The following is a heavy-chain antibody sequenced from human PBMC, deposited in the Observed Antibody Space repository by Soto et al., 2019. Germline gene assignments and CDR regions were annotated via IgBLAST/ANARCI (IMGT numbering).Heavy chain of an antibody. J-gene: IGHJ4*02. V-gene: IGHV5-51*01. Sequence: ESLKISCQGSGYSFTSYWIGWVRQMPGKGLEWMGIIYPADSDSRYSPSFQGQVTISADRSINTAYLQWSSLRASDTATYYCARRRGLKLPYYFDLWGPGTLVIVSS. D-gene: IGHD1-7*01. CDR1: GYSFTSYW. CDR2: IYPADSDS. CDR3: ARRRGLKLPYYFDL.